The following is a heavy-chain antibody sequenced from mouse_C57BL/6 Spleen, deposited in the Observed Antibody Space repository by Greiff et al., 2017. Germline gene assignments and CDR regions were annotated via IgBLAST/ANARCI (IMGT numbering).Heavy chain of an antibody. Sequence: QVHVKQPGAELVKPGASVKLSCKASGYTFTSYWMHWVKQRPGRGLEWIGRIDPNSGGTKYNEKFKSKATLTVDKPSSTAYRQLSSLTSEDSAVYYCARGGGLGYYAMDYWGQGTSVTVSS. CDR3: ARGGGLGYYAMDY. V-gene: IGHV1-72*01. CDR1: GYTFTSYW. J-gene: IGHJ4*01. CDR2: IDPNSGGT.